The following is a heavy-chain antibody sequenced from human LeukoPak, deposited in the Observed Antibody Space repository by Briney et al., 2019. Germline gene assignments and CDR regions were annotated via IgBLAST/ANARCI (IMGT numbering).Heavy chain of an antibody. V-gene: IGHV3-48*01. CDR2: ISSSSSTI. Sequence: GGSLRLSCAASGFTFSSYSMNWVRQAPGKGLEWVSYISSSSSTIYYADSVKGRFTISRDNAKNSLYLQMNSLRAEDTAVYYCARGITISGNWFDPWGQGTLVTVSS. CDR3: ARGITISGNWFDP. J-gene: IGHJ5*02. CDR1: GFTFSSYS. D-gene: IGHD3-3*01.